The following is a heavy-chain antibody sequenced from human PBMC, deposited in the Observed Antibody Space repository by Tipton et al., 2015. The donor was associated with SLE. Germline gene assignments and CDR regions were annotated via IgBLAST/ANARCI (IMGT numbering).Heavy chain of an antibody. Sequence: TLSLTCSVSGGTIRSSGYYWGWIRQPPGKGLEWIGSVFDSGSTYYSPSLKSRVTISVDTSKNQFSLEVRSVTAADTAVYYCARGGFIRMGQWFDPWGQGTLVTVSS. J-gene: IGHJ5*02. CDR1: GGTIRSSGYY. CDR2: VFDSGST. V-gene: IGHV4-39*07. CDR3: ARGGFIRMGQWFDP. D-gene: IGHD2-8*01.